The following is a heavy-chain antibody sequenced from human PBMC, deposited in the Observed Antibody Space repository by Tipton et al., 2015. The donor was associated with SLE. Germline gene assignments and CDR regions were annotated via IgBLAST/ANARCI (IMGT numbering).Heavy chain of an antibody. Sequence: TLSLTCTVSGGSISSGSYYWSWVRQPAGKGLEWIGHIYTSGSTNYNPSLKSRVTVSRDTSNNQFSLRLSSVTAADTAVYYCARDAGDGNWFDPWGQGTLISVSS. CDR3: ARDAGDGNWFDP. V-gene: IGHV4-61*09. CDR1: GGSISSGSYY. CDR2: IYTSGST. D-gene: IGHD5-24*01. J-gene: IGHJ5*02.